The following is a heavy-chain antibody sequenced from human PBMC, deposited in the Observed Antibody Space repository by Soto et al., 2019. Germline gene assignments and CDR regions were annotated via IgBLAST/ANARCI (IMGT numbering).Heavy chain of an antibody. CDR3: ARDPLYDYGDLSHVFDL. CDR2: VYHTGST. CDR1: GASISSGDYY. J-gene: IGHJ3*01. Sequence: QVQLQEWGTGLVKPSQTLSLSCTVSGASISSGDYYWSWLRLPPGKGLEWIGFVYHTGSTYYGPSLKGRVDISVDTSKNQFSLKLNSVTAADTAVDYCARDPLYDYGDLSHVFDLWGQGTMVTVYS. D-gene: IGHD4-17*01. V-gene: IGHV4-30-4*01.